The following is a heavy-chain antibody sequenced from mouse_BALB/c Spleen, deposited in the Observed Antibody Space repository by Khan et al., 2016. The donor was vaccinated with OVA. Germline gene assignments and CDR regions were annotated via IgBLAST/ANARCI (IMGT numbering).Heavy chain of an antibody. V-gene: IGHV5-15*02. CDR2: ISSLAYSI. J-gene: IGHJ4*01. CDR3: IREYYYAINY. CDR1: GFTFSDYG. Sequence: EVQLVESGGGLVQPGGSRKLSCAASGFTFSDYGMAWVRQAPGKGPEWVAFISSLAYSIYYADTVTGRFTISRENAKNTLYLEMNSLRSEDTAIYYCIREYYYAINYWDQGTSVTVSS.